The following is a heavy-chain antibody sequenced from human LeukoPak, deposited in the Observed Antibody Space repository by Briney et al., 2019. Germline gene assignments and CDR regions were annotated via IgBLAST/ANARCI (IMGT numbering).Heavy chain of an antibody. Sequence: GGSLRLSCAASGFTFSSYAMSWVRQAPGKGLVWVSRISYDGSSTNYADSVKGRFTISRDNAKNTLYLQMNSPRAEDTAVYYCARRSAAKDAFDFWGQGTMVTVSS. D-gene: IGHD6-25*01. V-gene: IGHV3-74*01. CDR1: GFTFSSYA. CDR2: ISYDGSST. J-gene: IGHJ3*01. CDR3: ARRSAAKDAFDF.